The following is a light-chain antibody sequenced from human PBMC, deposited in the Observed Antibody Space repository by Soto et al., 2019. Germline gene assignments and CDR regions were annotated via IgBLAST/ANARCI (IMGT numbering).Light chain of an antibody. V-gene: IGKV3-15*01. Sequence: EIVFTQSPCTLSLSPGERATLSCRARQSVGSNLAWYQQKPGQAPSLLIYGASTRATGIPARFSGSGSETEFTLTISSLQAEDSAVYYCQQYNNWPTWTFGQGTKVDIK. CDR3: QQYNNWPTWT. CDR2: GAS. CDR1: QSVGSN. J-gene: IGKJ1*01.